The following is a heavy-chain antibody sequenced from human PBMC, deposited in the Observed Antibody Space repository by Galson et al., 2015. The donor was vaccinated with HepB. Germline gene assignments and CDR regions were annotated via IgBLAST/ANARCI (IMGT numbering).Heavy chain of an antibody. J-gene: IGHJ6*02. V-gene: IGHV4-34*01. CDR2: INHSGST. Sequence: ETLSLTCAVYGGSFSGYYWSWIRQPPGKGLEWIGEINHSGSTNYNPSLKSRVTISVDTSKNQFSLKLSSVTAADTAMYYCARGRVRFRTHYYYYYGMDVWGQGTTVTVSS. CDR3: ARGRVRFRTHYYYYYGMDV. CDR1: GGSFSGYY. D-gene: IGHD3-3*01.